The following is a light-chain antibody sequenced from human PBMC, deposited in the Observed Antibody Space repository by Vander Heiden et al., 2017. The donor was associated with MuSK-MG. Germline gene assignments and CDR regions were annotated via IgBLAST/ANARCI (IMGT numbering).Light chain of an antibody. J-gene: IGKJ4*01. CDR1: QSVSSN. Sequence: EIVMTQSPATLSVSPGERATLSCRASQSVSSNLAWYQQKPGQAPRLLIYGASTRDTGIQARFSGSGSGTEFTLTISSLQSEDFAVYYCQQFPLLTFGGGTKVEIK. CDR3: QQFPLLT. V-gene: IGKV3D-15*01. CDR2: GAS.